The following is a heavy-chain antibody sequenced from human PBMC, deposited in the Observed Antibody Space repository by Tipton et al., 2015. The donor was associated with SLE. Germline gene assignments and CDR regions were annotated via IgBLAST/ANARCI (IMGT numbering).Heavy chain of an antibody. J-gene: IGHJ4*02. Sequence: SLRLSCAASGFTFSSYVMHWVRQAPGKGLEWVSAISGSGGSTYYADSVKGRFTISRDNSKNTLYLQMNSLRAEDTAVYYCAKWAVVVVVAATGPFDYWGQGTLVTVSS. CDR1: GFTFSSYV. V-gene: IGHV3-23*01. D-gene: IGHD2-15*01. CDR2: ISGSGGST. CDR3: AKWAVVVVVAATGPFDY.